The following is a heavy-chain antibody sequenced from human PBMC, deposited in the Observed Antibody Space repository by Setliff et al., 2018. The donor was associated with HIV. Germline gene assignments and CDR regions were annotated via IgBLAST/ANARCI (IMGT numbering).Heavy chain of an antibody. CDR3: ARGESTTWDLAEYFQH. CDR1: GVSINSVLYS. D-gene: IGHD2-2*01. CDR2: IYYSGNT. Sequence: SETLSLTCTVSGVSINSVLYSWTWIRQLPGKGLEWIGYIYYSGNTYYNPSLKSRLTISLETSKNQFSLKLSSVTAADTAVYYCARGESTTWDLAEYFQHWGHGTLVTVSS. V-gene: IGHV4-31*03. J-gene: IGHJ1*01.